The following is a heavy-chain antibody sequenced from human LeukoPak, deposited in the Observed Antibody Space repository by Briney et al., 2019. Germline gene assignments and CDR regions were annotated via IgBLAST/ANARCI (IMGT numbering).Heavy chain of an antibody. J-gene: IGHJ1*01. CDR3: ARAAADSQTEYFQH. V-gene: IGHV1-18*01. CDR1: GYTFTSYG. CDR2: ISAYNGNT. D-gene: IGHD6-13*01. Sequence: ASVKVSCKASGYTFTSYGISWVRQAPGQGLEWMGWISAYNGNTNYAQKLQGRVTMTTDTSTSTAYMELRSLRSDDTAVYYCARAAADSQTEYFQHWGQGTLVTVSP.